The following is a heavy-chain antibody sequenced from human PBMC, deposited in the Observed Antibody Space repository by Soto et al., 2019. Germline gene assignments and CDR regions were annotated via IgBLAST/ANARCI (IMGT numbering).Heavy chain of an antibody. CDR1: GFSLSSSGVG. V-gene: IGHV2-5*02. D-gene: IGHD2-15*01. J-gene: IGHJ6*02. CDR2: IYWDEDK. Sequence: QITLKESGPTLVKPTQTLTLTCTFSGFSLSSSGVGVGWIRQPPGKAPEWLALIYWDEDKRYSPSLKTRLTIRKDTSTNGVVLTMTNMDRVDTGTYYCAHKGGRGAGMDVWGQGTTVTVSS. CDR3: AHKGGRGAGMDV.